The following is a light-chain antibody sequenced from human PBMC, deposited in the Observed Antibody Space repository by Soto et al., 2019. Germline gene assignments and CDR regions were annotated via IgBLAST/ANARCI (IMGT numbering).Light chain of an antibody. CDR3: SSYAGRTLYV. CDR2: EVS. J-gene: IGLJ1*01. V-gene: IGLV2-14*01. CDR1: SRDVGGYNY. Sequence: QSALTQPASVSGSPGQSITISCTGTSRDVGGYNYVSWHQQHPGKAPKVIITEVSNRPSGVSNRFSGSKSGNTASLTISGLQAEDEADYYCSSYAGRTLYVFGTGTKLTVL.